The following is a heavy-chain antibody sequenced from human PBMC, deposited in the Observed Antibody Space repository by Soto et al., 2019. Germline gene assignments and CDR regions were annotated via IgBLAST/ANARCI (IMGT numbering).Heavy chain of an antibody. V-gene: IGHV3-21*01. CDR1: GFTFSSYS. CDR2: ISSSSSYI. J-gene: IGHJ5*02. Sequence: GGSLRLSCAASGFTFSSYSMNWVRQAPGKGLEWVSSISSSSSYIYYADSVKGRFTISRDNAKNSLYLQMNSLRAEDTAVYYCARDRAYCTNGVCPPGWFDPWGQGTLVTVSS. CDR3: ARDRAYCTNGVCPPGWFDP. D-gene: IGHD2-8*01.